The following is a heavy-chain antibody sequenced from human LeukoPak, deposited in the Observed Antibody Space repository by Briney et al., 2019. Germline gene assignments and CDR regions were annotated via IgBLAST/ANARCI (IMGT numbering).Heavy chain of an antibody. D-gene: IGHD2-2*01. Sequence: ASVKVSCKASGYTFTSYYMHWVRQAPGQGLEWMGIINPSGGSTSYAQKFQGRVTMTRDTSTSTVYMELSSLRSEDTAVYYCARMPPYCSSTSCYRAIGGPNYYYYGMDVWGQGTTVTVSS. CDR2: INPSGGST. V-gene: IGHV1-46*01. CDR3: ARMPPYCSSTSCYRAIGGPNYYYYGMDV. J-gene: IGHJ6*02. CDR1: GYTFTSYY.